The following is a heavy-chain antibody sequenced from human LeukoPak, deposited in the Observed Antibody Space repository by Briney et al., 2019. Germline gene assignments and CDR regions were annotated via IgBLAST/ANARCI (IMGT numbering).Heavy chain of an antibody. V-gene: IGHV3-23*01. CDR2: ISGSGGST. CDR1: GFTSSTSA. CDR3: AKDRKYFDY. Sequence: GGSLRLSCAASGFTSSTSAMTWVRQAPGKELEWVSAISGSGGSTYFADSVKGRFTISRDNSKNTLYLQMNSLRAEDTAVYYCAKDRKYFDYWGQGTLVTVSS. J-gene: IGHJ4*02.